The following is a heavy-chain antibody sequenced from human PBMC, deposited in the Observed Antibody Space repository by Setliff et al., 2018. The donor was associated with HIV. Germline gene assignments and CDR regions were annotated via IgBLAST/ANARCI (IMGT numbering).Heavy chain of an antibody. V-gene: IGHV3-20*04. CDR3: ARDDDIGRFDY. D-gene: IGHD5-12*01. Sequence: PGGSLRLSCAASGFTFDDYAMSWVRQVPGKGLEWVAGINWNGDTTGYADSVKGRLTISRDNAKNSLYLQMNSLRAEDTAFYYCARDDDIGRFDYWGQGTLVTVSS. J-gene: IGHJ4*02. CDR1: GFTFDDYA. CDR2: INWNGDTT.